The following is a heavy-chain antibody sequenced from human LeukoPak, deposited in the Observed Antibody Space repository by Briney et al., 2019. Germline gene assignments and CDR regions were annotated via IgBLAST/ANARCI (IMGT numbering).Heavy chain of an antibody. Sequence: ASVKVSCKASGYTLTTYYIHWVRQAPGQGLEWMGIINPSDDSTSSAQKFQGRFTLTRDKSTSTVHMELSSLRSEDTALYYCARGPHSSSWPDIPRDYWGQGTLVTVSS. CDR3: ARGPHSSSWPDIPRDY. V-gene: IGHV1-46*01. CDR1: GYTLTTYY. CDR2: INPSDDST. D-gene: IGHD6-13*01. J-gene: IGHJ4*02.